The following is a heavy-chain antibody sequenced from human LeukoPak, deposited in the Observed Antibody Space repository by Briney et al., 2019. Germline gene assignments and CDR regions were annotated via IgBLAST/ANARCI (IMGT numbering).Heavy chain of an antibody. Sequence: VASVKVSCKASGGTFSSYAISWVRQAPGQGLEWMGGIIPIFGTANYAQKFQSRVTITADESTSTAYMELSSLRSEDTAVYYCARGEIAAAGHYYYYGMDVWGQGTTVTVSS. CDR2: IIPIFGTA. V-gene: IGHV1-69*13. CDR3: ARGEIAAAGHYYYYGMDV. J-gene: IGHJ6*02. D-gene: IGHD6-13*01. CDR1: GGTFSSYA.